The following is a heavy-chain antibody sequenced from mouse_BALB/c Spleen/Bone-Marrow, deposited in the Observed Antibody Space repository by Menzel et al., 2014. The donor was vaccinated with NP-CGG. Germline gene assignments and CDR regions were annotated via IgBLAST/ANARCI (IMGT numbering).Heavy chain of an antibody. CDR2: IWAGGST. J-gene: IGHJ2*01. Sequence: VMLVESGPGLVAPSQSLSITCTVSGFSLTSYGVHWVRQPPGKGLEWLGVIWAGGSTDYNSALMSRLSISKDNSKSQVFLKMNSLQTDDTAMYYRARERPNYFDNWGQGTVLTVSS. V-gene: IGHV2-9*02. CDR3: ARERPNYFDN. CDR1: GFSLTSYG.